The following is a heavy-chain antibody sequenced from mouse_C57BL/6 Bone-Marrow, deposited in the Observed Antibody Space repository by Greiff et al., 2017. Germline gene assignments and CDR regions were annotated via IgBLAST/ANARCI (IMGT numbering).Heavy chain of an antibody. CDR1: GYSFTSYY. D-gene: IGHD2-4*01. J-gene: IGHJ4*01. CDR3: ARGNYDYGYAMDY. V-gene: IGHV1-66*01. Sequence: VQLQQSGPELVKPGASVKISCKASGYSFTSYYIHWVKQRPGQGLEWIGWIYPGSGNTKYNEKFKGKATLTADTYSSTAYMQLSSLTSEDSAVYYCARGNYDYGYAMDYWGQGTSVTVSS. CDR2: IYPGSGNT.